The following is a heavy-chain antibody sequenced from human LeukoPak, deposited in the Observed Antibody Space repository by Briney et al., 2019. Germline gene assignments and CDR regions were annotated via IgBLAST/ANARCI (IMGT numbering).Heavy chain of an antibody. CDR2: INSDGSST. Sequence: GGSLRLSCAASGFTFSSYWMHWVRQAPGKGLGWVSRINSDGSSTSYADSVKGRFTISRDNAQNSLYLQMDSLRAEDTAVYYCARYIRAVGYSGYDSVFDYWGQGTLVTVSS. D-gene: IGHD5-12*01. J-gene: IGHJ4*02. V-gene: IGHV3-74*01. CDR1: GFTFSSYW. CDR3: ARYIRAVGYSGYDSVFDY.